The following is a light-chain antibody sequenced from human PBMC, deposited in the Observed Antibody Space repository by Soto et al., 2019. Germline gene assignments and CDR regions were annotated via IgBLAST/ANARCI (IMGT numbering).Light chain of an antibody. Sequence: EWTQATGTLALSPGERANLSSGACQSVSSSYLAWYQQKPGQAPRLLIYAISDRATGVPDRFRGSGSGTDFTLTITRLEPEDFAVYFCQQYDSSPRTFGQGTKVDIK. J-gene: IGKJ1*01. CDR2: AIS. CDR1: QSVSSSY. V-gene: IGKV3-20*01. CDR3: QQYDSSPRT.